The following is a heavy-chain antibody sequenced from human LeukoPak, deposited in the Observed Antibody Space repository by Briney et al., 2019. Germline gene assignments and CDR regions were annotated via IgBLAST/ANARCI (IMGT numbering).Heavy chain of an antibody. Sequence: SETLSLTCTVSGGSISISSYYWSWIRQPPGKGLEWIGYIHYSGSTNYNPSLKSRVTISVGTSKKQLSLKLSSVTAADTAVYYCATGYGSGTLRDRYYYMDVWGKGTTVTVSS. J-gene: IGHJ6*03. D-gene: IGHD3-10*01. CDR2: IHYSGST. V-gene: IGHV4-61*01. CDR1: GGSISISSYY. CDR3: ATGYGSGTLRDRYYYMDV.